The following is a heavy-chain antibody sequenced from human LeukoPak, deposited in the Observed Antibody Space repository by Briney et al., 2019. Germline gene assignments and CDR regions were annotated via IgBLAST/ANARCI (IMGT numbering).Heavy chain of an antibody. J-gene: IGHJ4*02. D-gene: IGHD5-18*01. CDR1: GYTFTSYY. CDR3: ASSGGVQLWLLVY. Sequence: GASVKVSCKASGYTFTSYYMHWVRQAPGQGLEWMGIINPSDGSTNYAQKLQGRVTMTTDTSTSTAYMELRSLRSDDTAVYYCASSGGVQLWLLVYWGQGTLVTVSS. CDR2: INPSDGST. V-gene: IGHV1-46*01.